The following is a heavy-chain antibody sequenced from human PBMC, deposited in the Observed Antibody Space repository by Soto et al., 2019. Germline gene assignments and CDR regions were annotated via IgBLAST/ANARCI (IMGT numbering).Heavy chain of an antibody. CDR1: GFTFSTYT. D-gene: IGHD6-19*01. CDR2: TSYDGNNK. CDR3: VRDPHTSGRFEWVSMTLSLDFDY. Sequence: GGSLRLSCAASGFTFSTYTMHWVRQAPGKGLEWVAVTSYDGNNKYYADSVKGRFTISRDNSKSTLYLQMNSLKIEDTAVYYCVRDPHTSGRFEWVSMTLSLDFDYWGQGTLVTVSS. J-gene: IGHJ4*02. V-gene: IGHV3-30-3*01.